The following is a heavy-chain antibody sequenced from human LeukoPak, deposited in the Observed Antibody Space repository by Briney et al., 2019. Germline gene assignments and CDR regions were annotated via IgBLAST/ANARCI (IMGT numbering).Heavy chain of an antibody. CDR1: GGSFSGYY. CDR2: INHSGST. D-gene: IGHD1-1*01. V-gene: IGHV4-34*01. Sequence: SSETLSLTCAVYGGSFSGYYWSWIRQPPGKGLEWIGEINHSGSTNYNPSLKSRVTISVDTSKNQFSLKLSSVTAADTAVYYCSRVDEVGQLSAPPFYYYMDVWGKGKSVTVSS. J-gene: IGHJ6*03. CDR3: SRVDEVGQLSAPPFYYYMDV.